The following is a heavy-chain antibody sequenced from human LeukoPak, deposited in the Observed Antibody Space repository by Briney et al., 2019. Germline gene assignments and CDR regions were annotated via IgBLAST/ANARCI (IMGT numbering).Heavy chain of an antibody. Sequence: SETLSLTCTVSGGSISNYYWSWIRQPPGKGLERIGYVYYSGSTNYNPSLKRRVTISVDTSKYQFTLKLQSFTAAGTAAYDCTTGDSSGSQGCTGWFWPWGQGTLVTISS. D-gene: IGHD6-13*01. J-gene: IGHJ5*02. V-gene: IGHV4-59*01. CDR3: TTGDSSGSQGCTGWFWP. CDR2: VYYSGST. CDR1: GGSISNYY.